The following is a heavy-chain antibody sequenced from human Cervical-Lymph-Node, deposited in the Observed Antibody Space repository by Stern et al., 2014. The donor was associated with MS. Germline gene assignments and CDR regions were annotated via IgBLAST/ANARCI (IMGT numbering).Heavy chain of an antibody. CDR3: ARDRLNDFWSNCVPRECYYYDGMDV. D-gene: IGHD3-3*01. J-gene: IGHJ6*02. Sequence: EVQLVEAGGGLVQPGGSLRLSCAASGFTFSTYCMHWVRQAPGKGLEWVSSISTNRSYIYYADSVKGRFTISRDNVQHSLYLQMDSLRAEDTAVYCCARDRLNDFWSNCVPRECYYYDGMDVWGQGTTVTVSS. V-gene: IGHV3-21*01. CDR1: GFTFSTYC. CDR2: ISTNRSYI.